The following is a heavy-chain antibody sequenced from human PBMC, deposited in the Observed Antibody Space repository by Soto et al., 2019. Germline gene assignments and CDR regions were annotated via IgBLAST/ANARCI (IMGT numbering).Heavy chain of an antibody. V-gene: IGHV1-18*01. CDR3: ARGGPTSADHYYGMDV. CDR1: AYTFTRYG. J-gene: IGHJ6*02. CDR2: INSSNGNA. D-gene: IGHD3-10*01. Sequence: QVQLVQSGGEGKKPGASVKVSCEASAYTFTRYGVNWVRQAPGQGLEWMGWINSSNGNAEYAQNLQGRVTMTIDTSTSTAYMELRSLRSDDTAVYYCARGGPTSADHYYGMDVWGQVTTVTVSS.